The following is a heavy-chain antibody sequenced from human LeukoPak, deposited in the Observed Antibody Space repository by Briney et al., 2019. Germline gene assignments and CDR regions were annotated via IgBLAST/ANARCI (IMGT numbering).Heavy chain of an antibody. CDR2: NTVSGGNT. CDR3: ARDHPYDSSGYLAVDAFDI. V-gene: IGHV3-23*01. CDR1: GFTFSSYA. Sequence: PGGSLRLSCAASGFTFSSYAMGWVRQAPGKGLEWVSGNTVSGGNTHYADSVKGRFTISRDNAKNSLYLQMNSLRAEDTAVYYCARDHPYDSSGYLAVDAFDIWGQGTMVTVSS. D-gene: IGHD3-22*01. J-gene: IGHJ3*02.